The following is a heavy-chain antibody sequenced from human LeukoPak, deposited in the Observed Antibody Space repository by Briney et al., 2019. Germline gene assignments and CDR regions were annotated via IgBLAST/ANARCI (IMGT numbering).Heavy chain of an antibody. D-gene: IGHD2-2*01. CDR1: GFTVSTNY. J-gene: IGHJ4*02. CDR2: IYSGGST. V-gene: IGHV3-53*01. CDR3: ARRVGYCSSTSCYGYFDY. Sequence: PGGSLRLSCAASGFTVSTNYMTWVRQAPGKGLEWVSVIYSGGSTYYAGSVKGRFTIPRDNFKNTLYLQMNSLRAEDTAVYYCARRVGYCSSTSCYGYFDYWGQGTLVTVSS.